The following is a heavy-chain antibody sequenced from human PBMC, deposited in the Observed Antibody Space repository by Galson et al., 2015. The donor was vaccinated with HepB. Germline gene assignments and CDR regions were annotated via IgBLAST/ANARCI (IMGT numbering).Heavy chain of an antibody. V-gene: IGHV3-21*01. J-gene: IGHJ4*02. CDR2: ISSSSSYI. Sequence: SLRLSCAASGFTFSSYSMNWVRQAPGKGLEWVSSISSSSSYIYYADSVKGRFTISRDNAKNSLYLQMNSLRAEDTAVYYCAREFFTYYGDPSFFDYWGQGTLVTVSS. D-gene: IGHD4-17*01. CDR1: GFTFSSYS. CDR3: AREFFTYYGDPSFFDY.